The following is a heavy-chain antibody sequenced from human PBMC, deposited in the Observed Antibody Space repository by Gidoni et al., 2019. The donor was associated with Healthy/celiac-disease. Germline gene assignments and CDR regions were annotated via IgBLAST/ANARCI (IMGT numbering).Heavy chain of an antibody. V-gene: IGHV5-51*01. J-gene: IGHJ2*01. CDR1: GYSFTSYW. CDR2: IYPGDSDT. D-gene: IGHD4-17*01. Sequence: EVQLVQSGAEVKQPGESLKISCKGSGYSFTSYWIGWVRQMPGKGLEWMGIIYPGDSDTRYSPSFQGQVTISADKSISTAYLQWSSLKASDTAMYYCARQFSGHTVTRYWYFDLWGRGTLVTVSS. CDR3: ARQFSGHTVTRYWYFDL.